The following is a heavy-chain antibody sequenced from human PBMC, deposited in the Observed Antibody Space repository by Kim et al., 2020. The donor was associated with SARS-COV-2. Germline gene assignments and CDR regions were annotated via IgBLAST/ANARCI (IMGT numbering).Heavy chain of an antibody. Sequence: GGSLRLSCAASGFTFSSYAMSWVRQAPGKGLEWVSAISGSGGSTYYADSVKGRFTISRDNSKNTLYLQMNSLRAEDTAVYYCAKEVSRITIFGVVTRGGMDVGGQGTTVTVSS. CDR2: ISGSGGST. CDR3: AKEVSRITIFGVVTRGGMDV. J-gene: IGHJ6*02. D-gene: IGHD3-3*01. V-gene: IGHV3-23*01. CDR1: GFTFSSYA.